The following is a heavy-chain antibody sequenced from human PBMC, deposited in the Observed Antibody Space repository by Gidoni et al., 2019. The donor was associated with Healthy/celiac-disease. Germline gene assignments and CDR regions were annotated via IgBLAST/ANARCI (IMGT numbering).Heavy chain of an antibody. D-gene: IGHD6-19*01. CDR3: TTYSGWCAYYYYGMDV. V-gene: IGHV3-15*01. CDR2: IKSKTDGGTT. J-gene: IGHJ6*02. CDR1: GFTFRNAW. Sequence: EVQLVESGGGLVTPGGSLRLSCAASGFTFRNAWRSGGRQAPGKGLEGVGRIKSKTDGGTTDYAAPVKGRFTISRDDSKNTLYLQMNSLKTEDTAVYYCTTYSGWCAYYYYGMDVWGQGTTVTVSS.